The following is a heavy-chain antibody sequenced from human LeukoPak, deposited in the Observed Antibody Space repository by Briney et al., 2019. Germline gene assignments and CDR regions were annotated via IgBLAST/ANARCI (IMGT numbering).Heavy chain of an antibody. J-gene: IGHJ4*02. D-gene: IGHD3-3*01. V-gene: IGHV4-4*07. CDR3: AREHRDYEGSGYYVDY. CDR2: IYTSGST. CDR1: GDSISNYF. Sequence: SETLSLTCTVSGDSISNYFWNWIRQPAGKGLEWIGRIYTSGSTDYNSSLRSRVTMSVDTYKSQLSLKLTSVTAADAAVCYCAREHRDYEGSGYYVDYWGQGTLVTVSS.